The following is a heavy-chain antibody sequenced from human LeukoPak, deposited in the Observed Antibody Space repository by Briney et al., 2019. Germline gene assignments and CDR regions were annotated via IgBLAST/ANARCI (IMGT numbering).Heavy chain of an antibody. Sequence: SETLSLTCTVPGGSISSSSYYWGWIHQPPGKGLEWIGSIYYSGSTYYNPSLKSRVTISVDTSKNQFSLKLSSVTAADTAVYYCARVRLGSRRVFDYWGQGTLVTVSS. CDR1: GGSISSSSYY. CDR2: IYYSGST. D-gene: IGHD3-16*01. CDR3: ARVRLGSRRVFDY. J-gene: IGHJ4*02. V-gene: IGHV4-39*07.